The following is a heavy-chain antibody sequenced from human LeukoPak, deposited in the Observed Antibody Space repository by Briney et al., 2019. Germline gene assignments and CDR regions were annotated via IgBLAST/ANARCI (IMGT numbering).Heavy chain of an antibody. CDR1: GFTFSSYA. CDR3: AKVFSSSFDY. Sequence: GGSLSLSCAASGFTFSSYAMSWVRQAPGQGLEWVSAISGSGGSTYYADSVKGRFTISRDNSKNTLYLQMNSLRAEDTAVYYCAKVFSSSFDYWGQGTLVTVSS. J-gene: IGHJ4*02. V-gene: IGHV3-23*01. CDR2: ISGSGGST. D-gene: IGHD6-6*01.